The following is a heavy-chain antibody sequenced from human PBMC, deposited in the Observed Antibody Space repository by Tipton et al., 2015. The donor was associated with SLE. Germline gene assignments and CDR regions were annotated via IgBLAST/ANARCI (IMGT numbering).Heavy chain of an antibody. CDR1: GYSISSGYY. J-gene: IGHJ4*02. D-gene: IGHD5-18*01. CDR3: ARTASYVRFFDY. CDR2: INHSGST. Sequence: LRLSCTVSGYSISSGYYWSWIRQPPGKGLEWIGEINHSGSTNYNPSLKSRVTISVDTSKNQFSLKLSSVTAADTAVYYCARTASYVRFFDYWGQGTLVTVSS. V-gene: IGHV4-38-2*02.